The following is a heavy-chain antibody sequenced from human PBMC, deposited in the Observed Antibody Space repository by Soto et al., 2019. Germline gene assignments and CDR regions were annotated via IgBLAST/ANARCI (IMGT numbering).Heavy chain of an antibody. Sequence: EVQLVESGGGLVQPGGSLRLSCAASKFTFSSYWMNWVRQAPGKGLEWVANIKQDGSEKYYVDSVKGRFTISRDNAKNALYLQMNSLRAEDTAVYYCAVGGGWVIDSWGQGALVTVSS. CDR1: KFTFSSYW. D-gene: IGHD3-16*01. V-gene: IGHV3-7*01. J-gene: IGHJ4*02. CDR2: IKQDGSEK. CDR3: AVGGGWVIDS.